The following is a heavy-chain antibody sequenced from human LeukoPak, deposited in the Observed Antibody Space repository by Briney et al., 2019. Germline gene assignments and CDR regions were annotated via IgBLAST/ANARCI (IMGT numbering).Heavy chain of an antibody. CDR3: ARGLITGAAGTYYYYGMDV. Sequence: PGGSLRLSCVASAFTFSSYSMNWVRQAPGKGLEYVSAISNSGGSTYYANSVKGRFTISRDNSKNTLYLQMGSLRGEDMAVYYCARGLITGAAGTYYYYGMDVWGQGTTVTVSS. J-gene: IGHJ6*02. V-gene: IGHV3-64*01. CDR1: AFTFSSYS. D-gene: IGHD6-13*01. CDR2: ISNSGGST.